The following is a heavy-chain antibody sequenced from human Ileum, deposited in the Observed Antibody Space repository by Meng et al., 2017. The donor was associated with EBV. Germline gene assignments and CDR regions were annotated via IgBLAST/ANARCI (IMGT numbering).Heavy chain of an antibody. V-gene: IGHV1-18*01. CDR3: ARDLPGGTKGTWLDL. D-gene: IGHD1-14*01. CDR2: ISAYNGNT. J-gene: IGHJ5*02. Sequence: QVQLVQSGAEVKKPGASVKVSCKASGYIFNNYGVSWVRQAPGQGPEWMGWISAYNGNTNYAQNFQGRFTMTTDTSTSTAYMELRSLRSDDTAVYYCARDLPGGTKGTWLDLWGQGTLVNVSS. CDR1: GYIFNNYG.